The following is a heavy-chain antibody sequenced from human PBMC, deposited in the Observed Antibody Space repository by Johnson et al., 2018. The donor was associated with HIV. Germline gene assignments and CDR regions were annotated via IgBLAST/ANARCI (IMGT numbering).Heavy chain of an antibody. CDR3: ASTRLGAFDI. CDR1: GFTFSSYA. V-gene: IGHV3-NL1*01. J-gene: IGHJ3*02. Sequence: QVQLVESGGGVVQPGRSLRLSCAASGFTFSSYAMHWVRQAPGKGLEWVSLIYSGGSTYYTESVKGRFTISRDNSKNTLYVQMNSLRGEDTAVYYCASTRLGAFDIWGQGTMVTFSS. CDR2: IYSGGST. D-gene: IGHD6-6*01.